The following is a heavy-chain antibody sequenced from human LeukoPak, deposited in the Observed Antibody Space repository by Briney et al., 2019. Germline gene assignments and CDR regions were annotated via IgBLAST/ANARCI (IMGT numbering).Heavy chain of an antibody. D-gene: IGHD3-10*01. CDR1: GYTFTSYY. Sequence: ASVKVSCKASGYTFTSYYMHWVRQAPGQGLEWMGIINPSGGNTSYAQKFQGRVTMTRDTSTSTVYMELSSLRSEDTAVYYCARGYYGLGSYSPAYYFDYWGQGTLVTVSS. CDR3: ARGYYGLGSYSPAYYFDY. J-gene: IGHJ4*02. V-gene: IGHV1-46*01. CDR2: INPSGGNT.